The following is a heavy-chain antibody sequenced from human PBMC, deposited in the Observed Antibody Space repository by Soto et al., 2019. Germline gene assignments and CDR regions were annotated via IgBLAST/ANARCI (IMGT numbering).Heavy chain of an antibody. CDR3: ARRRGMDV. Sequence: GESLKISCKGSGYSFTTYWINWVRQMPGKGLEWMGIIYPDDSEIRYSPAFQGQVTISVDQSISTAYLQWSSLKDSVSAVYYRARRRGMDVWGQGTTVTVSS. V-gene: IGHV5-51*01. J-gene: IGHJ6*02. CDR2: IYPDDSEI. CDR1: GYSFTTYW.